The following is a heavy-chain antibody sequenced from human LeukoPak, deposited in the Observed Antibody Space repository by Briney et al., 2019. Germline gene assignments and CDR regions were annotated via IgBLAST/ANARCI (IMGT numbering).Heavy chain of an antibody. Sequence: QAGGSLRLSCAASGFTFSSYAMSWVRQAPGKGLEWVSAISGSGGSTYYADSVKGRFTISRDNSKNTLYLQMNSLRAEDTAVYYCAKGHITMIVVVILDAFDIWGQGTMVTVSS. J-gene: IGHJ3*02. CDR2: ISGSGGST. CDR1: GFTFSSYA. V-gene: IGHV3-23*01. D-gene: IGHD3-22*01. CDR3: AKGHITMIVVVILDAFDI.